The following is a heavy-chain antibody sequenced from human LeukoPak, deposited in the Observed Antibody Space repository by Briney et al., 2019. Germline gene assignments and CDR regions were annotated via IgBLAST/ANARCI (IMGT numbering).Heavy chain of an antibody. CDR3: ARGGIPAAISQNWFDP. V-gene: IGHV1-69*05. Sequence: GASVKVSCRASGGTFSSYAISWVRQAPGQGLEWMGGIIPIFGTANYAQKFQGRVTITTDESTSTAYMELSSLRSEDTAVYYCARGGIPAAISQNWFDPWGQGTLVTVSS. J-gene: IGHJ5*02. CDR1: GGTFSSYA. CDR2: IIPIFGTA. D-gene: IGHD2-2*01.